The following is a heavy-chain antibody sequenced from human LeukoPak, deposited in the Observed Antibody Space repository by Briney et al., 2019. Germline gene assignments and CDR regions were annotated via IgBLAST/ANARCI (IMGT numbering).Heavy chain of an antibody. J-gene: IGHJ6*02. V-gene: IGHV4-59*01. CDR3: ARARYYDSSGTYYYYGMDV. CDR2: IYYSGST. D-gene: IGHD3-22*01. Sequence: SETLSLTCTVSGGSFSSYYWSWIRQPPGKGLEWIGYIYYSGSTNYNPSLKSRVTISVDTSKNQFSLKLSSVTAADTAVYYCARARYYDSSGTYYYYGMDVWGQGTTVTVSS. CDR1: GGSFSSYY.